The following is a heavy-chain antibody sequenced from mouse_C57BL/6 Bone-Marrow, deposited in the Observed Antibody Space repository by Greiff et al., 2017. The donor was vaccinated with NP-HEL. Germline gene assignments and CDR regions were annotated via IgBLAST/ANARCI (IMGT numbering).Heavy chain of an antibody. CDR3: ARHYYGSSLAWFAY. CDR2: ISSGGSYT. J-gene: IGHJ3*01. D-gene: IGHD1-1*01. Sequence: EVMLVESGGDLVKPGGSLKLSCAASGFTFSSYGMSWVRQTPDKRLEWVATISSGGSYTYYPDSVKGRFTISRDNAKKTLYLQMSSLNSDDTAMYYCARHYYGSSLAWFAYWGQGTLVTVSA. V-gene: IGHV5-6*01. CDR1: GFTFSSYG.